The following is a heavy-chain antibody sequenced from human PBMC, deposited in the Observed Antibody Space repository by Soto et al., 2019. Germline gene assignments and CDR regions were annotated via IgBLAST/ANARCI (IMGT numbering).Heavy chain of an antibody. V-gene: IGHV4-30-2*01. CDR1: GGSISSGGYS. CDR2: IYHSGST. CDR3: ARGENWFDP. J-gene: IGHJ5*02. Sequence: SETLSLTCAVSGGSISSGGYSWSWIRQPPGKGLEWIGYIYHSGSTYYNPSLKSRVTISVDRSKNQFSLKLSSVTAADTAVYNCARGENWFDPWGQGTLVTVSS.